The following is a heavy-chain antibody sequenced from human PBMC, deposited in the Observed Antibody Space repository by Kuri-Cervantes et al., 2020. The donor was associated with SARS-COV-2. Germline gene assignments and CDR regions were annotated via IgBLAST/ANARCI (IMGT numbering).Heavy chain of an antibody. CDR3: ARDQEANGITMIVVAGWFDP. Sequence: SVKVSCKASGGTFSSYAISWVRQAPGQGLEWMGGIIPIFGIANYAQKFQGRVTITADKTTSTDYMELSSLRSEDTAVYYCARDQEANGITMIVVAGWFDPWGQGTLVTVSS. CDR1: GGTFSSYA. J-gene: IGHJ5*02. D-gene: IGHD3-22*01. CDR2: IIPIFGIA. V-gene: IGHV1-69*10.